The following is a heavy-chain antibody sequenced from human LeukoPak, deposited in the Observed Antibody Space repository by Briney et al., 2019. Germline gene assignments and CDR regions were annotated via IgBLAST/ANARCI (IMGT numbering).Heavy chain of an antibody. CDR2: INPNSGGT. CDR1: GYTFTGYY. D-gene: IGHD3-3*01. Sequence: PKASVKVSCKASGYTFTGYYMHWVRQAPGQGLEWMGWINPNSGGTNYAQKFQGRVTMTRDTSISTAYMELSRLRSDDTAVYYCARKYFYDPTALDYWGQGTLVTVSS. V-gene: IGHV1-2*02. CDR3: ARKYFYDPTALDY. J-gene: IGHJ4*02.